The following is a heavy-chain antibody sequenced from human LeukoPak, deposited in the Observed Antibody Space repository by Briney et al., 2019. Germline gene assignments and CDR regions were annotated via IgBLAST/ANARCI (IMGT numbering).Heavy chain of an antibody. CDR2: ISGSGGST. CDR3: AKRDDAFDI. CDR1: GFTFSNYA. J-gene: IGHJ3*02. Sequence: GGSLRLSCAASGFTFSNYAMSWVRQAPGKGLEWVSSISGSGGSTYDADSVKGRFTISRDNSKNTLYLQMNSLRAEDTAVYYCAKRDDAFDIWGQGTMVTVSS. V-gene: IGHV3-23*01.